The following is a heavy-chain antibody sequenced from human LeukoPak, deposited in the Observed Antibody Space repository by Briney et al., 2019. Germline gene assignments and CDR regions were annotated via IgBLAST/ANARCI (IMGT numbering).Heavy chain of an antibody. CDR1: GFTFSDYW. CDR2: IKQDGSEK. CDR3: AGDLYYFDSSGYYASDL. J-gene: IGHJ5*02. Sequence: SGGSLRLSCAASGFTFSDYWMSWVRQAPGKGLEWVANIKQDGSEKHYVDSLRGRFTISRDNAKNSLDLQMNSLRAEDTAVYFCAGDLYYFDSSGYYASDLWGQGTLVTVSS. V-gene: IGHV3-7*01. D-gene: IGHD3-22*01.